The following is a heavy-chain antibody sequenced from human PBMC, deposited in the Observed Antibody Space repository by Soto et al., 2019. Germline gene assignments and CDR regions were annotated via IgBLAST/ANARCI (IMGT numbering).Heavy chain of an antibody. V-gene: IGHV1-8*01. CDR2: MSPNSGAT. J-gene: IGHJ6*02. D-gene: IGHD1-1*01. CDR3: ARGVDAGVDV. Sequence: QVQLVQSGAEVTKPGASVKVSCKASGYTFTSYDINWVRQATGQGLEWMGWMSPNSGATGYAQRFQGRVTMTRGTSISTAYRELSNLRSEERALCYCARGVDAGVDVWGQGNTVTVSS. CDR1: GYTFTSYD.